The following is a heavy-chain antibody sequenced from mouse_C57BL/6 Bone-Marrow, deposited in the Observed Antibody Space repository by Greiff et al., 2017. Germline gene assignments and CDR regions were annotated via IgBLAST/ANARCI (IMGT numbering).Heavy chain of an antibody. J-gene: IGHJ2*01. D-gene: IGHD6-2*01. V-gene: IGHV14-4*01. CDR2: IDPENGDT. CDR3: ATLVSSVYGYFDY. CDR1: GFNIKDYY. Sequence: EVQLQESGAELVRPGASVKLSCTASGFNIKDYYMHWVKQRPEQGLEWIGWIDPENGDTEYDSKFQGKATLTADTSSNTAYLQLSSLTSEDTAVYYCATLVSSVYGYFDYWGRGTTLTVSS.